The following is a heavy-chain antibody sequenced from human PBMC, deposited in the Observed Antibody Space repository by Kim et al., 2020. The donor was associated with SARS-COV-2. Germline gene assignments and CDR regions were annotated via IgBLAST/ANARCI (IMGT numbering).Heavy chain of an antibody. CDR2: ISYDGSNK. CDR1: GFTFSSYA. D-gene: IGHD5-18*01. Sequence: GGSLRLSCAASGFTFSSYAMHWVRQAPGKGLEWVAVISYDGSNKYYADSVKGRFTISRDNSKNTLYLQMNSLRAEDTAVYYCARPPNSYGWFLYYYYGMDVWGQGTTVTVSS. J-gene: IGHJ6*02. V-gene: IGHV3-30*04. CDR3: ARPPNSYGWFLYYYYGMDV.